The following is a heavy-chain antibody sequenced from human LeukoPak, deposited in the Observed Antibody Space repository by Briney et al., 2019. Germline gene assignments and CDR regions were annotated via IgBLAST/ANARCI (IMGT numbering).Heavy chain of an antibody. Sequence: SETLSLTCAVYGGSFSGYYWSWIRQPPGKGLEWIGEINHSGSTNYNPSLKSRVTISVDTSKNQFSLKLSSMTAADTAVYYCARRTSGDPAYYYYMDVWRKETSVTVSS. CDR3: ARRTSGDPAYYYYMDV. CDR2: INHSGST. J-gene: IGHJ6*03. CDR1: GGSFSGYY. V-gene: IGHV4-34*01. D-gene: IGHD2-8*01.